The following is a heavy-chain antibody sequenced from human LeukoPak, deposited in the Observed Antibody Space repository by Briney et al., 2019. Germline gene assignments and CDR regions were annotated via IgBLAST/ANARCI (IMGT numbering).Heavy chain of an antibody. Sequence: GGSLRLSCAASGFIFSNYAMNWVRQAPGKGLEWVSGISGSGGSIYYADSVKGRITISRDNSNNTLYLRMSSLRAEDTAVYHCAKGQRYSYYYGMDVWGQGTTVTVSS. J-gene: IGHJ6*02. CDR3: AKGQRYSYYYGMDV. V-gene: IGHV3-23*01. CDR1: GFIFSNYA. CDR2: ISGSGGSI.